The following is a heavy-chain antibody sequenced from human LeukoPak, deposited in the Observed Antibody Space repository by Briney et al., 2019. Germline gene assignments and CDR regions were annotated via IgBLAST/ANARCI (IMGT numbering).Heavy chain of an antibody. Sequence: ASETLSLTCTVSGGSISSYYWSWIRQPAGKGLEWIGRIYTSGSTNYNPSLKSRVTMSVDTSKNQFSLKLSSVTAADTAVYYCARGVWGSYRPRYYFDYWGQGTLVTVSS. D-gene: IGHD3-16*02. CDR2: IYTSGST. J-gene: IGHJ4*02. CDR3: ARGVWGSYRPRYYFDY. V-gene: IGHV4-4*07. CDR1: GGSISSYY.